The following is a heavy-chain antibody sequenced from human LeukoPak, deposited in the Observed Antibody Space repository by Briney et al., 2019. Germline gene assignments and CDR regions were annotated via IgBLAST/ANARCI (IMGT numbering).Heavy chain of an antibody. V-gene: IGHV4-59*01. CDR1: GGSISSYY. D-gene: IGHD1-26*01. CDR2: IYYSGST. Sequence: SETLSLTCTVSGGSISSYYWSWIRQPPGKGLEWIGYIYYSGSTNYNPSLKSRVTISVDTSKNQFSLKLSSVTAADTAVYYCTTSTLYSGSYPGDYWGQGTLVTVSS. J-gene: IGHJ4*02. CDR3: TTSTLYSGSYPGDY.